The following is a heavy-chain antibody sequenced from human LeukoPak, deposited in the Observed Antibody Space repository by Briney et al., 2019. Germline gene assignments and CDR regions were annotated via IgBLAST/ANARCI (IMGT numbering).Heavy chain of an antibody. D-gene: IGHD1-26*01. CDR3: TRDRGGSYDSDY. CDR2: IKSDGSST. V-gene: IGHV3-74*01. Sequence: GGSLRLSCATSGFTFSSYWTHWVRQAPGKGLVWVSRIKSDGSSTSYADSVKGRFTISRDNAKNTLYLQMNSLRAEGTAVYYCTRDRGGSYDSDYWGQGTLVTVSS. CDR1: GFTFSSYW. J-gene: IGHJ4*02.